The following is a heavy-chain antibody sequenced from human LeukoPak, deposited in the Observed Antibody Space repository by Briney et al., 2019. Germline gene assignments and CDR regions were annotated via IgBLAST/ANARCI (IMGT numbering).Heavy chain of an antibody. V-gene: IGHV3-48*02. D-gene: IGHD1-26*01. CDR1: GFTFSSYS. CDR2: ISSSSSTI. Sequence: GGSLRLSCAASGFTFSSYSMNWVRQAPGKGLEWVSYISSSSSTIYYADSVKGRFTISRDNAKNSLYLQMNSLRDEDTAVYYCVRNLNSGSYYYFDFWGRGTLVTVSS. J-gene: IGHJ4*02. CDR3: VRNLNSGSYYYFDF.